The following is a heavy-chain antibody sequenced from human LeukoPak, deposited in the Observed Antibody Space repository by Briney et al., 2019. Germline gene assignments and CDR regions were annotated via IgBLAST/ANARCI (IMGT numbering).Heavy chain of an antibody. D-gene: IGHD2-2*01. Sequence: ASVKVSCKASDYTFTSYGISWVRQAPGQGLEWMGWISAYNGNTNYAQKLQGRVTMTTDTSTSTAYMELRSLTSDDTAVYYCARQGPSIVVVPGFGRITSDAFDIWGQGTMVTVSS. V-gene: IGHV1-18*01. J-gene: IGHJ3*02. CDR3: ARQGPSIVVVPGFGRITSDAFDI. CDR2: ISAYNGNT. CDR1: DYTFTSYG.